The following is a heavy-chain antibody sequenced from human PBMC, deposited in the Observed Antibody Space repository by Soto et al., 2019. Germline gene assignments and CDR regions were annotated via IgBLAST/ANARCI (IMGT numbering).Heavy chain of an antibody. J-gene: IGHJ4*02. CDR1: GYTFTNYA. D-gene: IGHD1-20*01. CDR3: ARAEKWVTGNMGGY. Sequence: QVRLVQSGAEVKKPGASVKVSCTASGYTFTNYAISWVRQAPGQGLEWMGWRNAYSGDTNYAQKLQGRLTMTTDTSTSTAYMELRSLRSDDTAVYYCARAEKWVTGNMGGYWGQGTLVTVSS. V-gene: IGHV1-18*04. CDR2: RNAYSGDT.